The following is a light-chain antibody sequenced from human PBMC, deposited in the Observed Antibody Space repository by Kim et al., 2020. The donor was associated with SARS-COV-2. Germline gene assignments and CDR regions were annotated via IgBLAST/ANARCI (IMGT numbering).Light chain of an antibody. Sequence: DIQMTQSPSSLSASVGDRVNITCQASQDISDNLNWYQQKPGKVPRLLIFDASNLEAGVPSRFSGSGSGTDFTLTISSLQPEDIATYFCQQYDNIPSLTFGPGTKVDIK. J-gene: IGKJ3*01. CDR3: QQYDNIPSLT. CDR2: DAS. CDR1: QDISDN. V-gene: IGKV1-33*01.